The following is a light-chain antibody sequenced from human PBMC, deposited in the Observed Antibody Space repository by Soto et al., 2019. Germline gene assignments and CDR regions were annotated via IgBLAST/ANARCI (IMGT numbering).Light chain of an antibody. CDR2: EVS. J-gene: IGLJ2*01. V-gene: IGLV2-8*01. CDR3: SSYAGSNNFV. Sequence: QPVLTQPPSASGSPGQSVTISCTGTSSDVGSYHYVSWYQQHPGKALKLMIYEVSKRPSGVPDRFSGSKSGNTASLTVSGLQAEDEADYYCSSYAGSNNFVFGGGTKLTVL. CDR1: SSDVGSYHY.